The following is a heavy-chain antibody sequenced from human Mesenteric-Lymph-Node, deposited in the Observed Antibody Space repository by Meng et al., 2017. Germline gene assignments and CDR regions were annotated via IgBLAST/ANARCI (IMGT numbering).Heavy chain of an antibody. J-gene: IGHJ4*02. CDR2: VDHRGDT. V-gene: IGHV4-4*02. D-gene: IGHD1-7*01. CDR1: GDSISSDIC. Sequence: QGRRMGSGRVLGQPSWTLSLTCTVSGDSISSDICWSWVRQSPGKGLEWIGEVDHRGDTNYNPSLKSRVDISVDKSKNQFYLSLFSVTAADTAVYYCGRDQGRELINHWGQGTLVTVSS. CDR3: GRDQGRELINH.